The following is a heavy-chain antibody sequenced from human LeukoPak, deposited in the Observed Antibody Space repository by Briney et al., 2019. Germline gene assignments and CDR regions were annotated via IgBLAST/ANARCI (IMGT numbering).Heavy chain of an antibody. Sequence: ASVKVSCKASGYTFTSYDINWVRQATGQGLEWMGWINPNSGGTNYAQKFQGRVTMTRDTSISTAYMELSRLRSDDTAVYYCARTALITIFGVVADAFDIWGQGTMVTVSS. D-gene: IGHD3-3*01. CDR3: ARTALITIFGVVADAFDI. J-gene: IGHJ3*02. V-gene: IGHV1-2*02. CDR1: GYTFTSYD. CDR2: INPNSGGT.